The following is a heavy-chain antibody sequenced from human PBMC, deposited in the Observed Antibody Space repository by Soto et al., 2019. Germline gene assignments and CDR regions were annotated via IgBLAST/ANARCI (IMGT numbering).Heavy chain of an antibody. D-gene: IGHD3-10*01. J-gene: IGHJ6*03. CDR1: GYTFTSYD. Sequence: ASVKVSCKASGYTFTSYDINWVRQATGQGLEWMGWMNPNSGNTGYAQKFQGRVTMTRNTSISTAYMELSSLRSEDTAVYYCARVFGLLWFGAPIPDYYYYYYYMDVWGKGTTVTVSS. V-gene: IGHV1-8*01. CDR2: MNPNSGNT. CDR3: ARVFGLLWFGAPIPDYYYYYYYMDV.